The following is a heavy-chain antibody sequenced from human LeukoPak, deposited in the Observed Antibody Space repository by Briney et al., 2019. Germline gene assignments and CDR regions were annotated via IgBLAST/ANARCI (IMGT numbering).Heavy chain of an antibody. J-gene: IGHJ3*02. CDR3: ARDKGAAVDQGAFDI. CDR2: IIPIFGTA. V-gene: IGHV1-69*05. CDR1: GYTFTGYY. D-gene: IGHD4-23*01. Sequence: SVKVSCKASGYTFTGYYMHWVRQAPGQGLEWMGGIIPIFGTANYAQKFQGRVTITTDESTSTAYMELSSLRSEDTAVYYCARDKGAAVDQGAFDIWGQGTMVTVSS.